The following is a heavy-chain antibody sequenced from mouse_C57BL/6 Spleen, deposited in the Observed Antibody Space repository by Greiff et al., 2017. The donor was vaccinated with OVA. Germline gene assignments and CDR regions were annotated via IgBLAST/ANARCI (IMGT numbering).Heavy chain of an antibody. Sequence: VKLQESGAELVKPGASVKMSCKASGYTFTTYPIEWMKQNHGKSLEWIGNFHPYNDDTKYNEKFKGKATLTVEKSSITVYLELSRLTSDDSAVYYCASGITTVAYWYFDVWGTGTTVTVSS. D-gene: IGHD1-1*01. J-gene: IGHJ1*03. V-gene: IGHV1-47*01. CDR2: FHPYNDDT. CDR1: GYTFTTYP. CDR3: ASGITTVAYWYFDV.